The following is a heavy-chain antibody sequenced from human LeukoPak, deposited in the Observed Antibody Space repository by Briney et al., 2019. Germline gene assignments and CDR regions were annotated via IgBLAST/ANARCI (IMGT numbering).Heavy chain of an antibody. D-gene: IGHD3-16*01. V-gene: IGHV5-51*01. CDR2: IYPGDSDT. CDR3: ARQRGMGISDY. CDR1: GYSITSYW. J-gene: IGHJ4*02. Sequence: GDPLKICCKGSGYSITSYWICWGRPTPGKRLELMGIIYPGDSDTRYSPSFQGQVTISADKSISTAYLQWSSLKASDTAMYYCARQRGMGISDYWGQGTLVTVSS.